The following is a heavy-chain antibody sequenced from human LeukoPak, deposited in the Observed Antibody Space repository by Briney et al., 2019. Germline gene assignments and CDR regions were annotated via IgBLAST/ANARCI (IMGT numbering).Heavy chain of an antibody. D-gene: IGHD2-15*01. CDR1: GGSISSYY. J-gene: IGHJ4*02. CDR2: IYYSGST. V-gene: IGHV4-39*07. Sequence: SETLSLTCTVSGGSISSYYWGWIRQPPGKGLEWIGTIYYSGSTYYNPSLKSRVTISVDTSKNQFSLKLSSVTAADTAVYYCASQYCSGGSCYFSVRAYYFDYWGQGTLVTVSS. CDR3: ASQYCSGGSCYFSVRAYYFDY.